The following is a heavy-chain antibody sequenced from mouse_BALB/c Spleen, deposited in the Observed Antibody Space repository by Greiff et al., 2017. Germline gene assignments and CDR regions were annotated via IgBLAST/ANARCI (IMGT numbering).Heavy chain of an antibody. Sequence: EVKLVESGGGLVKPGGSLKLSCAASGFTFSSYAMSWVRQTPEKRLEWVASISSGGSTYYPDSVKGRFTISRDNARNILYLQMSSLRSEDTAMYYCARGGYGYDWYFDVWGAGTTVTVSS. CDR3: ARGGYGYDWYFDV. J-gene: IGHJ1*01. V-gene: IGHV5-6-5*01. CDR1: GFTFSSYA. D-gene: IGHD2-2*01. CDR2: ISSGGST.